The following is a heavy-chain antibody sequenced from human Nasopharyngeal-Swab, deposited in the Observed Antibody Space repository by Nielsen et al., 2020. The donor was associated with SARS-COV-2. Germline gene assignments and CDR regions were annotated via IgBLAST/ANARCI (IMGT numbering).Heavy chain of an antibody. V-gene: IGHV3-73*01. D-gene: IGHD2-15*01. CDR1: GFIFSDSA. Sequence: GGSLRLSCAASGFIFSDSAIHWVRQAPGKGLEWVGRIRSKGNSYATEYAASGEGRFTISRDDSKNTAYLQMNSLMTEDTAVYYCSRCGGSCYTGKDYWGQGTLVTVSS. CDR2: IRSKGNSYAT. CDR3: SRCGGSCYTGKDY. J-gene: IGHJ4*02.